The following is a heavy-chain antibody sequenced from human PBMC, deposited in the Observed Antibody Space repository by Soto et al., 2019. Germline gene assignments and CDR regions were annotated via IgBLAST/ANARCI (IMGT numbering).Heavy chain of an antibody. CDR2: IYGGGNGP. J-gene: IGHJ4*02. V-gene: IGHV3-23*01. D-gene: IGHD2-2*03. CDR1: GFTFSDFA. CDR3: AKMEGMDPWAYSFDY. Sequence: EVQVLESGGGLVQPGGSLRLSCAATGFTFSDFAMSWVRQAPGKGLEWVSRIYGGGNGPHYADSVKGRVTISRDNYKNTLYRQMTSLRAEDTAVYYCAKMEGMDPWAYSFDYWGQGTLVTVSS.